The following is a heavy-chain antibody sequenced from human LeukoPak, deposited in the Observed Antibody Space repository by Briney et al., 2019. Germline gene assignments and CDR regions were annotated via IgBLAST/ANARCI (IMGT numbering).Heavy chain of an antibody. CDR2: IYYSGST. J-gene: IGHJ4*02. Sequence: SETLSLTCTVSGGSISSSSYYWGWIRQPPGKGLEWIGSIYYSGSTYYNPSLKSRVTISVDTSKNQFSLKLSSVTAADTAVYYCARIRPLRSSYFDYWGQGTLVTVSS. CDR3: ARIRPLRSSYFDY. V-gene: IGHV4-39*07. CDR1: GGSISSSSYY. D-gene: IGHD4-17*01.